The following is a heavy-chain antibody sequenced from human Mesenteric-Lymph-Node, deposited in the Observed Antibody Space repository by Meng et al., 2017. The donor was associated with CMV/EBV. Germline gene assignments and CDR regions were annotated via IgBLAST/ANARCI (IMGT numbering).Heavy chain of an antibody. CDR1: FRSEG. D-gene: IGHD2-2*01. CDR2: IWYDGSNK. V-gene: IGHV3-33*01. Sequence: FRSEGMHWVRQAPGKGLEWVAVIWYDGSNKYYADSVKGRFTISRDNSKNTLYLQMNSLRAEDTAVYYCARDEYCSSTSCSVPAFDIWGQGTMVTVSS. J-gene: IGHJ3*02. CDR3: ARDEYCSSTSCSVPAFDI.